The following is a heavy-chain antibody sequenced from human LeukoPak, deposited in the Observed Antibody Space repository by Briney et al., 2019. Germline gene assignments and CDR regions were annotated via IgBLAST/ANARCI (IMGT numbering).Heavy chain of an antibody. CDR2: ISYDGSNK. V-gene: IGHV3-30*04. J-gene: IGHJ4*02. Sequence: GGSLRLSCAASGFTFSSYAMHWVRQAPGRGLEWVAVISYDGSNKYYADSVKGRFTISRDNSKNTLYLQMNSLRAEDTAVYYCARGLDIVVVVAATRAFEYYFDYWGQGTLVTVSS. D-gene: IGHD2-15*01. CDR3: ARGLDIVVVVAATRAFEYYFDY. CDR1: GFTFSSYA.